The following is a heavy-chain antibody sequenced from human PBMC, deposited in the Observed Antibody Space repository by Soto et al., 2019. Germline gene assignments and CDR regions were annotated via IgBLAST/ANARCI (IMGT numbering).Heavy chain of an antibody. CDR1: GDSVSSNTAS. CDR2: TYFRSKWYN. V-gene: IGHV6-1*01. J-gene: IGHJ5*02. Sequence: LSLTCAISGDSVSSNTASWNWSRQSPSRGLEWLGRTYFRSKWYNDYAVSVKSRIIINPDTSNNQFSLQLNSVTPEDTAVYFCAKGDNLGPKTGYAFDPWGQGIMVTVSS. CDR3: AKGDNLGPKTGYAFDP. D-gene: IGHD5-12*01.